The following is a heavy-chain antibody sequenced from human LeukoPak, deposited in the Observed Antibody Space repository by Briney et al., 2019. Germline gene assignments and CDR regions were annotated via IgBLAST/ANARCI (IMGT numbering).Heavy chain of an antibody. J-gene: IGHJ5*02. CDR2: IYYSGST. CDR3: ARDSGYSSGWYGDNWFDP. CDR1: GGSISSYY. Sequence: SETLSLTCTVSGGSISSYYWSWIRQPPGKGLEWIGYIYYSGSTNYNPSLKSRVTISVDTSKNQFSLKLSSVTAADTAVYYCARDSGYSSGWYGDNWFDPWGQGALVTVSS. V-gene: IGHV4-59*12. D-gene: IGHD6-19*01.